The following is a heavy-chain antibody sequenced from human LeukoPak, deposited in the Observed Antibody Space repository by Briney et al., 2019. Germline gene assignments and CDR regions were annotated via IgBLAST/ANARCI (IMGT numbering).Heavy chain of an antibody. J-gene: IGHJ4*01. CDR3: TTREIVVEPAQTSMVRGVLWRSDF. V-gene: IGHV1-24*01. D-gene: IGHD3-10*01. Sequence: GASVKVSCKVSGYTLTELSMHWVRQAPGKGLEWMGGFDPEDGETIYAQKFQGRVTMTEDTSTDTAYMELNSLRSEDTAVYYCTTREIVVEPAQTSMVRGVLWRSDFWGHGTLVTVSS. CDR2: FDPEDGET. CDR1: GYTLTELS.